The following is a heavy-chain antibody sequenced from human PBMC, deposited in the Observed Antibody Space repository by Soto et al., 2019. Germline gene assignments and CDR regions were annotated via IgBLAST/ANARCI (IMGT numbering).Heavy chain of an antibody. Sequence: QVQLQQWGAGLLKPSETLSLTCAVYGGSFSGYYWSWIRQPPGKGLEWIGEINHSGSTNYNPSLKGIVTISVDTSKNQFSLKLSSVTAADPAVYYCARGITILGVVIMNYYSYGTDVWVQGTTVTVSS. V-gene: IGHV4-34*01. D-gene: IGHD3-3*01. CDR3: ARGITILGVVIMNYYSYGTDV. CDR1: GGSFSGYY. J-gene: IGHJ6*02. CDR2: INHSGST.